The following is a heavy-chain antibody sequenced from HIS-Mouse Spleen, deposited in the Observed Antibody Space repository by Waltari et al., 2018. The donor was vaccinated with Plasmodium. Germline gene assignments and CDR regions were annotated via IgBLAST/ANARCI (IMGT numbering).Heavy chain of an antibody. CDR3: ARVLGYKAAAGTFVEYFQH. CDR1: GYTLPGHY. CDR2: INPNSGGT. Sequence: QVQLVQSRAEVKKPGASVTVSCKASGYTLPGHYMHWVRQSPGQGLEWMGWINPNSGGTNYAQKFQGRVTMTRDTSISTAYMELSRLRSDDTAVYYCARVLGYKAAAGTFVEYFQHWGQGTLVTVSS. J-gene: IGHJ1*01. D-gene: IGHD6-13*01. V-gene: IGHV1-2*02.